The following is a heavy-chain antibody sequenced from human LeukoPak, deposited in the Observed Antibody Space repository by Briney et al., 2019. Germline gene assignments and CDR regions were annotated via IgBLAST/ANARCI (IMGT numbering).Heavy chain of an antibody. Sequence: PGGSLRLSCATSGLTINNFAMSWVRQAPGKGLEWVSSLSDTGTATYYTDSVKGRFTISRDNSKNTLYLQMNSLRAEDTAVYYCAKTAQGLVLYWGQGTLVTVSS. V-gene: IGHV3-23*01. CDR1: GLTINNFA. D-gene: IGHD6-6*01. CDR3: AKTAQGLVLY. J-gene: IGHJ4*02. CDR2: LSDTGTAT.